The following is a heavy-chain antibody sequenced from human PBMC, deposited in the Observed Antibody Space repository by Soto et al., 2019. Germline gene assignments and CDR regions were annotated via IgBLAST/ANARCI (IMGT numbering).Heavy chain of an antibody. Sequence: SETLSLTYSVSGAALNSGNYYWSWIRQVPGKGLEWIGHIYVTGAVDYNPSLRDRITISQDTSERQFSLNLRLVTAADTAVYYCARLRIATNNYKWFDPWGQGTLVTVSS. J-gene: IGHJ5*02. V-gene: IGHV4-31*03. D-gene: IGHD2-21*01. CDR1: GAALNSGNYY. CDR3: ARLRIATNNYKWFDP. CDR2: IYVTGAV.